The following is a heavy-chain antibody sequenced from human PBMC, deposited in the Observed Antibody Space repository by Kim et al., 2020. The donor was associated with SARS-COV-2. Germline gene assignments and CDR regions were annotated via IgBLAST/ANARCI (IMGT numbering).Heavy chain of an antibody. D-gene: IGHD3-10*01. CDR2: IYSGGST. CDR3: ARDFTMVRGVINYGMDV. CDR1: GFTISNNY. J-gene: IGHJ6*02. V-gene: IGHV3-66*01. Sequence: GGSLRLSCVGSGFTISNNYMTWVRQAPGKGLEWVSVIYSGGSTYYADSVRVRFTVSRDNSKNTLYLQMNSLRAEDTAVYYCARDFTMVRGVINYGMDVWGQGTTVTVSS.